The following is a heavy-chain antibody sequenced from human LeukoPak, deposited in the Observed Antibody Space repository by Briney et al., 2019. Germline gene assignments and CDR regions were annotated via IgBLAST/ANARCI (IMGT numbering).Heavy chain of an antibody. CDR1: GLTFSNYW. V-gene: IGHV3-7*03. J-gene: IGHJ4*02. CDR3: ARDGFGTGSN. D-gene: IGHD3-16*01. Sequence: GGSLRLSCAASGLTFSNYWMDWVRQAPGKGLEWVANIKQDGSEKTYVDSVKGRFIISRDNAKNSLYLQMNTLRADDTAVYYCARDGFGTGSNWGQGTLVTVSS. CDR2: IKQDGSEK.